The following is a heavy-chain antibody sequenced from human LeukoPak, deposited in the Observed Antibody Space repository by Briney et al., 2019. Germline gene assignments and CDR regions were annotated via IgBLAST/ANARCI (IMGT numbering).Heavy chain of an antibody. J-gene: IGHJ4*02. CDR1: GGSFSGYY. CDR3: ARGRAAAAY. D-gene: IGHD6-13*01. Sequence: SETLSLTCAVYGGSFSGYYWSWIRQPPGKGLEWIGEINHSGSTNYNPSLKSRVTISVDTSKDQFSLKLSSVTAADTAVYYCARGRAAAAYWGQGTLVTVSS. CDR2: INHSGST. V-gene: IGHV4-34*01.